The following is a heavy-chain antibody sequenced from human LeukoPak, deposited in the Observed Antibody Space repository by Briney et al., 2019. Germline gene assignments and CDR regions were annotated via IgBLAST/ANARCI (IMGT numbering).Heavy chain of an antibody. Sequence: GGSLRLSCAASGFTFSSYSMNWVRQAPGKGLEWVSSISSSSSYIYYADSVKGRLTISRDNSKNTLYLQMNSLRAEDTAVYYCAKDMSIAARRGYFDYWGQGTLVTVSS. CDR1: GFTFSSYS. CDR2: ISSSSSYI. V-gene: IGHV3-21*04. CDR3: AKDMSIAARRGYFDY. J-gene: IGHJ4*02. D-gene: IGHD6-6*01.